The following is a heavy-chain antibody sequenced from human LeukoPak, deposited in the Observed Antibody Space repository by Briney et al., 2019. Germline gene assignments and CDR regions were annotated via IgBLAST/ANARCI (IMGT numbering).Heavy chain of an antibody. CDR1: GYTFTDYF. Sequence: ASVKVSCKTSGYTFTDYFIHWVRQAPGQGLEWMGRVNSNSAVAESEEKFQGRVTVTRDTSIKTVYMELFRLTSDDTAIHYCARDLSPPPHWELDYWGQGTLVTVSS. J-gene: IGHJ4*02. D-gene: IGHD7-27*01. CDR2: VNSNSAVA. CDR3: ARDLSPPPHWELDY. V-gene: IGHV1-2*06.